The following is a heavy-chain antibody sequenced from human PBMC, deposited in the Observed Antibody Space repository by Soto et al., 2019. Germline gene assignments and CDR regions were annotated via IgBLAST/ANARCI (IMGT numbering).Heavy chain of an antibody. CDR2: ISGSGGST. D-gene: IGHD6-13*01. CDR3: AKDPSVYRSPDWAFDI. J-gene: IGHJ3*02. CDR1: GFTFSSYA. V-gene: IGHV3-23*01. Sequence: GGSLRLSCAASGFTFSSYAMSWVRQAPGKGLEWVSAISGSGGSTYYADSVKGRFTISRDNSKNTLYLQMNSLRAEDTAVYYCAKDPSVYRSPDWAFDIWGQGTMVTVSS.